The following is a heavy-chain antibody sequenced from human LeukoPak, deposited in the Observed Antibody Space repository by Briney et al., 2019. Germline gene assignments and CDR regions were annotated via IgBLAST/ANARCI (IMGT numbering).Heavy chain of an antibody. CDR1: GFTFMNYA. CDR3: AKVTKGYYFDY. J-gene: IGHJ4*02. Sequence: GGSLRLSCAASGFTFMNYAMSWVRQAPGKGLEWVSAISGSGGSTYYADSVKGRFTISRDNSKNTLYLQMNSLRAEDTAVYYCAKVTKGYYFDYWGQGTLVTVSS. CDR2: ISGSGGST. V-gene: IGHV3-23*01.